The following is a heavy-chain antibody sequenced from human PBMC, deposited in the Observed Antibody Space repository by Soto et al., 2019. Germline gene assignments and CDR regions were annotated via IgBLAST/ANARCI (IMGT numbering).Heavy chain of an antibody. CDR3: ARDRKGSNGLTDY. D-gene: IGHD3-9*01. V-gene: IGHV4-59*01. Sequence: SETLSLTCTVSGGSINGYYWTWIRQPPGKGLEWIGFIYYSGSTNYNPSLQSRVTISLDTYKNQFSLNLSSVTAADTAMYYCARDRKGSNGLTDYRGQGALVTVSS. J-gene: IGHJ4*02. CDR2: IYYSGST. CDR1: GGSINGYY.